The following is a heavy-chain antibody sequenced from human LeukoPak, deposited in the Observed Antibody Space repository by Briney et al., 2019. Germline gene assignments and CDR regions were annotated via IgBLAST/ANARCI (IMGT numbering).Heavy chain of an antibody. J-gene: IGHJ4*02. V-gene: IGHV3-11*01. CDR2: ISSSGSNI. CDR1: RFSFGDYY. CDR3: ARRDSSSWYAVHY. Sequence: GGSRTLSCAVSRFSFGDYYMSWIRRAAGKGLEWVAYISSSGSNIYYADSVKGRFTISRDNAKNSLYLQMNSLRAEDTAVYYCARRDSSSWYAVHYWGQGTLVTVSS. D-gene: IGHD6-13*01.